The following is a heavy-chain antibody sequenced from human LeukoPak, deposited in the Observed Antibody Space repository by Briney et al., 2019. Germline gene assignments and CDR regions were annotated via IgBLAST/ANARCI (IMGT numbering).Heavy chain of an antibody. J-gene: IGHJ4*02. CDR1: GFTFSDYY. CDR3: AREVTPYY. V-gene: IGHV3-7*01. Sequence: PGGSLRFSCVASGFTFSDYYMTWVRQPPGKGLEWVANIKQDGSEKYYVDSVKGRFTISRDNAKNSLFLQMNSLRAEDTAVYYCAREVTPYYWGQGTLVTVSS. CDR2: IKQDGSEK. D-gene: IGHD4-23*01.